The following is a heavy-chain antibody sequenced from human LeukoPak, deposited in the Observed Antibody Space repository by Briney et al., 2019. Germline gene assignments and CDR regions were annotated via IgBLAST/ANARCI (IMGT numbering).Heavy chain of an antibody. Sequence: PSETLSHTCAVYGGSFSGYYWSWIRQPPGKGLQWIGEINHSGSTNYNPSLKRRVTISVDTSKNQFSLKLSSVTAADTAVYYCASGWQWRGYMGVWGKGTTVTVSS. CDR1: GGSFSGYY. CDR2: INHSGST. CDR3: ASGWQWRGYMGV. V-gene: IGHV4-34*01. J-gene: IGHJ6*03. D-gene: IGHD6-19*01.